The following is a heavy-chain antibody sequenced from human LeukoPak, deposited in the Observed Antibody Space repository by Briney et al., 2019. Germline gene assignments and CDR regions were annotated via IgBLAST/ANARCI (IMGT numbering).Heavy chain of an antibody. CDR1: GFTFSSYG. D-gene: IGHD1-26*01. CDR2: IWYDGSNK. Sequence: GGSLRLSCAASGFTFSSYGMHWVRQAAGKGLEWVAVIWYDGSNKYYADSVKGRFTISRDNSKNTLYLQMNSLRAEDTAVYYCARDDRGRGRELLPDAIPYYYYGMDVWGQGTTVTVSS. J-gene: IGHJ6*02. CDR3: ARDDRGRGRELLPDAIPYYYYGMDV. V-gene: IGHV3-33*01.